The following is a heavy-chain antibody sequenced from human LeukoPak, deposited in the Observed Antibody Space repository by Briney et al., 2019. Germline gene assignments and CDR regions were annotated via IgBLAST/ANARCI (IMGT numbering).Heavy chain of an antibody. CDR1: GGSISSGGYY. CDR3: ARRRSSGWYPPLDY. CDR2: IYYSGST. D-gene: IGHD6-19*01. Sequence: PSETLSLTCTVSGGSISSGGYYWTWIRQPPGKGLEWIGTIYYSGSTYYNPSLKSRVTISVDTSKNQFSLKLSSVTAADTAVYYCARRRSSGWYPPLDYWGQGTLVTVSS. V-gene: IGHV4-39*01. J-gene: IGHJ4*02.